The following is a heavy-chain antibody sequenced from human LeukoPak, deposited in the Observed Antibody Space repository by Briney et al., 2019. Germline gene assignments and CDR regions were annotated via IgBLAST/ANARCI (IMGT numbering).Heavy chain of an antibody. CDR1: GDSISNYY. CDR2: IYGSGRT. Sequence: SETLSLTCTVSGDSISNYYWSWIRQPPGKGLEWIGIIYGSGRTNYNPSLNSRVTISADTSKRQFSLKLNSVTAADTAVYYCARGGGWLPDHWGQGTLVTVSS. CDR3: ARGGGWLPDH. V-gene: IGHV4-59*12. D-gene: IGHD5-12*01. J-gene: IGHJ4*02.